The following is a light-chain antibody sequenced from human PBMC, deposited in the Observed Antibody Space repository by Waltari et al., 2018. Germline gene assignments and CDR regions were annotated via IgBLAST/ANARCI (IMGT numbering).Light chain of an antibody. V-gene: IGLV3-10*01. CDR2: EDN. J-gene: IGLJ2*01. Sequence: SYELTQPPSVSVSPGQTARITCSGDALPNKYGYWYQQKSGQAPVLVIYEDNKRRSGIPERFSCSSSGTMVTLTISGAQVEDEGDYYCYSTDRTGKQRVFGGGTKLTVL. CDR1: ALPNKY. CDR3: YSTDRTGKQRV.